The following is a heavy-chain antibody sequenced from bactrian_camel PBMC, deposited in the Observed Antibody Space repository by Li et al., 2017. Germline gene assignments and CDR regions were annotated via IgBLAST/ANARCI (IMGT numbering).Heavy chain of an antibody. Sequence: HVQLVESGGGSVQVGGSLRLSCVASGYLVSSGYCMGWFRQIPDKEREGVAGIESDGSTSYADSVKGRFTISQDSAKNILYLQMHSLRPEDTAMYYCAADTVETYDGVCPPARWLFGVSGQGTQVTVS. CDR3: AADTVETYDGVCPPARWLFGV. J-gene: IGHJ6*01. CDR2: IESDGST. D-gene: IGHD1*01. CDR1: GYLVSSGYC. V-gene: IGHV3S53*01.